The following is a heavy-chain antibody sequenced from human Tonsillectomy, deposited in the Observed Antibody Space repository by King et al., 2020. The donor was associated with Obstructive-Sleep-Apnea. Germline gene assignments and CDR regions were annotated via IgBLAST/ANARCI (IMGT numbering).Heavy chain of an antibody. CDR2: ISSSGRTI. Sequence: VQLVESGGGLVKPGGSLRLSCAASGFTFSDSYMSWIRQAPGKGLEWLSYISSSGRTIFYADSVTGRFIISRDNAKNSLYVQMYSLRAEDTAVYYCASGNSGSYSRTYFHYWGQGTLVTVSS. V-gene: IGHV3-11*01. J-gene: IGHJ4*02. D-gene: IGHD1-26*01. CDR1: GFTFSDSY. CDR3: ASGNSGSYSRTYFHY.